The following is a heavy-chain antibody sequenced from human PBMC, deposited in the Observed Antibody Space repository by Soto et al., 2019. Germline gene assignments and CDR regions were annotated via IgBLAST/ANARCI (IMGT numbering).Heavy chain of an antibody. CDR3: ASSYGSGYRAFDY. J-gene: IGHJ4*02. CDR2: IIPILGIA. V-gene: IGHV1-69*02. Sequence: SVKVSCKASGGTFSSYTISWVRQAPGQGLEWMGRIIPILGIANYAQKFQGRVTITADKSTSTAYMELSSLRSEDTAIYYCASSYGSGYRAFDYWGQGALVTVSS. CDR1: GGTFSSYT. D-gene: IGHD3-10*01.